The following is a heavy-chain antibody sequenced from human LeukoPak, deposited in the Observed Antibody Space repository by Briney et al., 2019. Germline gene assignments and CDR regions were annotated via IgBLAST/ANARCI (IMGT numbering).Heavy chain of an antibody. CDR3: ARGVYIAAAQYAY. D-gene: IGHD6-13*01. CDR2: IYYSGTT. V-gene: IGHV4-59*01. J-gene: IGHJ4*02. CDR1: GGSISSYY. Sequence: SETLSLTCTVSGGSISSYYWSWIRQPPGKGLEWIGYIYYSGTTNYNPSLKSRVTISVDTSKNQFSLKLSSATAADTAVYYCARGVYIAAAQYAYWGQGTLVTVSS.